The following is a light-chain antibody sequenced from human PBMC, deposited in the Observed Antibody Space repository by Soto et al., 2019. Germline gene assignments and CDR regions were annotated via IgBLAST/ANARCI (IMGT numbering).Light chain of an antibody. V-gene: IGKV1-5*01. CDR2: DAS. CDR1: QSISIW. CDR3: QQFHNFPIT. Sequence: DIQMTQSPSTLSASAGDRVTITCRASQSISIWLAWYQQKPGKAPKLLINDASSLESGVPSRFTGSGSGTEYTLTISNLQPDDFATYYCQQFHNFPITLGQGTRLEIK. J-gene: IGKJ5*01.